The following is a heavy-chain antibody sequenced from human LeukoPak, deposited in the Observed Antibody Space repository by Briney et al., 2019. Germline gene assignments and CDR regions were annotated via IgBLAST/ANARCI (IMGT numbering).Heavy chain of an antibody. CDR1: GFTFSSYW. CDR2: IKQDGSEK. V-gene: IGHV3-7*01. CDR3: AREGPVLWFGELLPNY. Sequence: GGSLRLSCAASGFTFSSYWMSWVRQAPGKGLEWVANIKQDGSEKYYVDSVKGRFTISRDNAKNSLYLQMNSLRAEDTAVYYCAREGPVLWFGELLPNYWGQGTLVTVSS. J-gene: IGHJ4*02. D-gene: IGHD3-10*01.